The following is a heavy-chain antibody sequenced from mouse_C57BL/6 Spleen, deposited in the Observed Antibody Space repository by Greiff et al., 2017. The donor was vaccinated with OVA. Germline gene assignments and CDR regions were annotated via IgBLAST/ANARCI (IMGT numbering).Heavy chain of an antibody. J-gene: IGHJ4*01. D-gene: IGHD1-1*02. V-gene: IGHV14-4*01. CDR2: IDPENGDT. Sequence: EVQLQQSGAELVRPGASVKLSCTASGFNIKDDYMHWVKQRPEQGLEWIGWIDPENGDTEYASKFQGKATITADTSSNTAYLQLSSLTSEDTAVSYCTTYYGIYAMDYWGQGTSVTVSS. CDR1: GFNIKDDY. CDR3: TTYYGIYAMDY.